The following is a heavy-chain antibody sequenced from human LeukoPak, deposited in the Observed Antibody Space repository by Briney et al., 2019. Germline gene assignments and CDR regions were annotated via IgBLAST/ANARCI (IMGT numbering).Heavy chain of an antibody. Sequence: GGSLRLSCAASGFVFSKYWMHWVRQAPGKGLEWVANIKQDGSEKYYVDSVKGRFTISRDNAKNSLYLQMNSLRAEDTAVYYCAGYQLLNDAFDIWGQGTMVTVSS. V-gene: IGHV3-7*01. J-gene: IGHJ3*02. D-gene: IGHD2-2*01. CDR2: IKQDGSEK. CDR3: AGYQLLNDAFDI. CDR1: GFVFSKYW.